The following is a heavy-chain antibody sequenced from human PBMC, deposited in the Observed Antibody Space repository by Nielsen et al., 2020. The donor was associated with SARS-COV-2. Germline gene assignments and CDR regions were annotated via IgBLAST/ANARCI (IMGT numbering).Heavy chain of an antibody. CDR1: GGSISSYY. Sequence: SETLSLTCTVSGGSISSYYWSWIRQPAGKGLEWIGDRAYSGNTYYNPSLKSRLSIYVDTSKNLFSLRLTSVTTADTATYYCARGNGWFDPWGQGTRVTVSS. CDR3: ARGNGWFDP. V-gene: IGHV4-59*06. CDR2: RAYSGNT. D-gene: IGHD2-8*01. J-gene: IGHJ5*02.